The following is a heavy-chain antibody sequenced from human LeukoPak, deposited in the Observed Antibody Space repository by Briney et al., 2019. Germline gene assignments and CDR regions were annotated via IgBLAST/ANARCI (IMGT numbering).Heavy chain of an antibody. CDR1: GGSFSGYS. J-gene: IGHJ4*02. CDR2: INHSGGT. Sequence: PSETLSLTCAVYGGSFSGYSWNWIRQPPVKGLEWIGEINHSGGTNYNPSLKSRVTISVDTSKKQFSLKLSSVTTADTAVYYCARGVDYYGVWGQGTLVTVSS. CDR3: ARGVDYYGV. V-gene: IGHV4-34*01. D-gene: IGHD3-10*01.